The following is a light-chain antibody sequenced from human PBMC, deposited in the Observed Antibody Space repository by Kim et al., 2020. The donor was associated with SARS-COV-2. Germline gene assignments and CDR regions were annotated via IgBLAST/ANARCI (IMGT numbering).Light chain of an antibody. CDR2: KVS. CDR3: QQSYDFPPYT. V-gene: IGKV1-39*01. CDR1: QRIDKY. Sequence: ASVGDTVTITCRASQRIDKYLNWYQQKSGTAPKLLIYKVSNLQTGVPGRFSGSGSGTEFTLTITSLQPDDFATYYCQQSYDFPPYTFGQGTTLEI. J-gene: IGKJ2*01.